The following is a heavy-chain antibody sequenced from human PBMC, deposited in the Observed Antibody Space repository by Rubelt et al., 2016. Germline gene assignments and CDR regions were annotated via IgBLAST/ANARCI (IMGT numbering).Heavy chain of an antibody. D-gene: IGHD2-2*01. CDR3: TAYRLKETLSDY. Sequence: EVQLLESGGGLVQPGGSLRLSCAASGFTFSNAWMSWVRQAPGKGLEWVGRIKSKTDGGTTDYASPVKGRFTISRDDSKNTLYLQMNSLKTEDTAVYYCTAYRLKETLSDYWGQGTLVTVSS. V-gene: IGHV3-15*01. CDR1: GFTFSNAW. J-gene: IGHJ4*02. CDR2: IKSKTDGGTT.